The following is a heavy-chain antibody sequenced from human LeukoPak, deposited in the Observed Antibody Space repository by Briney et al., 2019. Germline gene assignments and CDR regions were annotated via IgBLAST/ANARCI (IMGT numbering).Heavy chain of an antibody. CDR2: IKQDGSEK. CDR3: ARDRWELGHYYYYYMDV. D-gene: IGHD1-26*01. J-gene: IGHJ6*03. CDR1: GFTFSSYG. V-gene: IGHV3-7*01. Sequence: GGSLRLSCAASGFTFSSYGMHWVRQAPGKGLEWVANIKQDGSEKYYVDSLKGRFTISRDNAKNSLYLQINSLRAEDTAVYYCARDRWELGHYYYYYMDVWGKGTTVTVSS.